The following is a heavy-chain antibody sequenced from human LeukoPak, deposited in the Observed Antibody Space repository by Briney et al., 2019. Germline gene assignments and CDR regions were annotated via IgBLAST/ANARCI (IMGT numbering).Heavy chain of an antibody. Sequence: SVKVSCKASGYTFTGYYMHWVRQAPGQGLEWMGWINPNSGGTNYAQKFQGRVTMTRDTSISTAYMELSRLRSDDAAVYYCARAESRIVVVPAATKGYWGQGTLVTVSS. V-gene: IGHV1-2*02. J-gene: IGHJ4*02. CDR2: INPNSGGT. CDR3: ARAESRIVVVPAATKGY. D-gene: IGHD2-2*01. CDR1: GYTFTGYY.